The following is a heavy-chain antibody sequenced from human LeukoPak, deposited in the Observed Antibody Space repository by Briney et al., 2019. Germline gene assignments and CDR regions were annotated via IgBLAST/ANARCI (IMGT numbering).Heavy chain of an antibody. V-gene: IGHV4-39*01. D-gene: IGHD6-13*01. Sequence: SQTLSLTCTVSGGSISSGSYYWSWIRQPPGKGLEWIGEINHSGSTNYNPSLKSRVTISVDTSKNQFSLKLSSVTAADTAVYYCARHKREQQLVLLRKGGFDYWGQGTLVTVSS. J-gene: IGHJ4*02. CDR1: GGSISSGSYY. CDR3: ARHKREQQLVLLRKGGFDY. CDR2: INHSGST.